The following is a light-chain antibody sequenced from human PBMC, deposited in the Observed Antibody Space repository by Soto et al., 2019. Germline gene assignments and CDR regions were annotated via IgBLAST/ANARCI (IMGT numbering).Light chain of an antibody. J-gene: IGKJ1*01. V-gene: IGKV2-28*01. CDR1: ESLLRSNGYNY. CDR2: LGS. CDR3: MQALQAPLT. Sequence: EIVMTQSPLSVAVTPSDPGYISCSSSESLLRSNGYNYLDWYLKKTGKSPQLLIYLGSNRASGVPEKFSGSGSGTDFTLTISRVEAEDVGLYYCMQALQAPLTFGQGTKVDI.